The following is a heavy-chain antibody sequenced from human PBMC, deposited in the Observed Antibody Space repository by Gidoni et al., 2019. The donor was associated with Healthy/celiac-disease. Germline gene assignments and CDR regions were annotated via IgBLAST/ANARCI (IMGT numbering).Heavy chain of an antibody. CDR1: GFTFSSYG. CDR3: AKFRFIVGAGLGMDV. V-gene: IGHV3-30*18. J-gene: IGHJ6*02. CDR2: ISYDGSNK. D-gene: IGHD1-26*01. Sequence: QVQLVESGGGVVQPGRSLRLSCSASGFTFSSYGMHWVRQAPGKGLEWVAVISYDGSNKSYADSVKGRFTISRDNSKNTLYLQMNSLRADDTAVYYCAKFRFIVGAGLGMDVWGRGTTVTVSS.